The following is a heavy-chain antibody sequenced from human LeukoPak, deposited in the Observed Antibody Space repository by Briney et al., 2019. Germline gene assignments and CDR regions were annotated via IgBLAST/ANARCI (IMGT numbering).Heavy chain of an antibody. Sequence: GGSLRLSCAASGFTFSSYGMHWVRQAPGKGLEWVAFIRYDGSNKYYADSVKGRFTISRDNSKNTLYLQMNSLRAEDTAVYYCAAGLVTPLVSSYWGQGTLVTVSS. J-gene: IGHJ4*02. CDR3: AAGLVTPLVSSY. CDR2: IRYDGSNK. V-gene: IGHV3-30*02. CDR1: GFTFSSYG. D-gene: IGHD4-11*01.